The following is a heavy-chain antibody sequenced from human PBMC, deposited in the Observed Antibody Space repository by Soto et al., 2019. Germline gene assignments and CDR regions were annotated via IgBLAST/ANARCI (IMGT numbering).Heavy chain of an antibody. V-gene: IGHV2-5*02. CDR3: AHRLRYYDFWTIGAFDI. J-gene: IGHJ3*02. CDR2: IYWDDDK. CDR1: GFSLSTSGVG. D-gene: IGHD3-3*01. Sequence: QITLKESGPPLVKPTQTLTLTCTFSGFSLSTSGVGVGWIRQPPGKALEWLALIYWDDDKRYSPSLKSRLTITKDTSKNQVVLTMTNMDPVDTATYYCAHRLRYYDFWTIGAFDIWGQGTMVTVSS.